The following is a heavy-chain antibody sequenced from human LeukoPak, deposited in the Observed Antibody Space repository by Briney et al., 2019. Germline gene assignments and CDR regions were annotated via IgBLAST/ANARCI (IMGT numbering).Heavy chain of an antibody. CDR3: ARIRCLGYCSGGSCPGAFDI. D-gene: IGHD2-15*01. CDR1: GGSISSYY. Sequence: SETLSLTCTVSGGSISSYYWSWIRQPAGKGLEWIGRIYTSGSTNYNPSLKSRVTMSVDTSKNQFSLKLSSVTAADTAVYYCARIRCLGYCSGGSCPGAFDIWGQGTMVTVSS. J-gene: IGHJ3*02. V-gene: IGHV4-4*07. CDR2: IYTSGST.